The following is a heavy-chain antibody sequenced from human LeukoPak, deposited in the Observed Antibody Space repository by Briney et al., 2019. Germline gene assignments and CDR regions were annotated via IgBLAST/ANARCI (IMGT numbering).Heavy chain of an antibody. J-gene: IGHJ5*02. CDR3: ATAPYEYIWGTYRTNWFDP. CDR2: SYYSGNT. D-gene: IGHD3-16*02. V-gene: IGHV4-30-4*01. CDR1: GGAISSGDYY. Sequence: SETLSLTCTVSGGAISSGDYYWSWIRQPPGKGLEWIGYSYYSGNTYYNPSLKSRVTISMDTPKNQFSLKLNSMTAADTAVYYCATAPYEYIWGTYRTNWFDPWGQGTLVTVSS.